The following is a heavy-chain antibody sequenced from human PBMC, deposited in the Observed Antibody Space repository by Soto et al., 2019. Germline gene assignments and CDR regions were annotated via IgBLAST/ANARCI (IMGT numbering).Heavy chain of an antibody. J-gene: IGHJ4*02. CDR3: AKDMAVRSTRAADY. V-gene: IGHV3-9*01. CDR2: IGWNSGDI. CDR1: GFTFHDYG. Sequence: EVQLVESGGGLVQPGRSLRLSCAASGFTFHDYGMNWVRQPPGKGLEWVAGIGWNSGDIGYADSVKGRFTISRDNTQKSLCLQINSMRHEDTAFYYCAKDMAVRSTRAADYWGQGTLVTVSS. D-gene: IGHD2-2*01.